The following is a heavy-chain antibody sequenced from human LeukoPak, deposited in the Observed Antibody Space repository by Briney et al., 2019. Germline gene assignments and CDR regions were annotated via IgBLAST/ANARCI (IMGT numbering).Heavy chain of an antibody. CDR1: GYTFTGYY. CDR2: INPNSGGT. V-gene: IGHV1-2*04. J-gene: IGHJ3*02. D-gene: IGHD1-26*01. Sequence: ASVKVSCKASGYTFTGYYMHWVRQAPGQGLEWMGWINPNSGGTNYAQKSQGWATMTRDTSISTAYMELSRLRSDDTAVYYCARDPGRWPRLDHAFDIWGQGTMVTVSS. CDR3: ARDPGRWPRLDHAFDI.